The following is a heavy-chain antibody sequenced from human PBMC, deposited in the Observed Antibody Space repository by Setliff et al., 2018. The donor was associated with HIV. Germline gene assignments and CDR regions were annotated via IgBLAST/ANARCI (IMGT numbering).Heavy chain of an antibody. CDR1: GYTFTSYY. Sequence: ASVKVSCKASGYTFTSYYIHWVRQAPGQGLEWMGIINPSGGSTNYAQKFQDRVTMTRDTSTTTAFMELRSLPSDDTAVYFCAREPPSSNPTLQYAFDLWGQGTMVTVSS. CDR2: INPSGGST. J-gene: IGHJ3*01. CDR3: AREPPSSNPTLQYAFDL. D-gene: IGHD4-4*01. V-gene: IGHV1-46*01.